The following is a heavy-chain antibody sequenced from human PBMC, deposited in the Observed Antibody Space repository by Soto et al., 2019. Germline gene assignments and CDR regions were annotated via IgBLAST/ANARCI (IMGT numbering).Heavy chain of an antibody. J-gene: IGHJ4*02. CDR1: GFTFSSYA. V-gene: IGHV3-23*01. CDR2: ISGSGGST. D-gene: IGHD3-22*01. Sequence: EVQLLESGGGLVQPGWSLRLSCAASGFTFSSYAMSWVRQAPGKGLEWVSAISGSGGSTYYADSVKGRFTISRDNSKNTLYLQMNSLRAEDTAVYYCAKHQSSSGYFFDYWGQGTLVTVSS. CDR3: AKHQSSSGYFFDY.